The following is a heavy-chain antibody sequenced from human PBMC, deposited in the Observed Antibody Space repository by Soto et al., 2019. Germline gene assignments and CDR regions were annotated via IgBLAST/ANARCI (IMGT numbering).Heavy chain of an antibody. V-gene: IGHV1-18*01. J-gene: IGHJ4*02. D-gene: IGHD3-10*01. Sequence: QVQLVQSGAEVKKPGASVKVSCKASGYTFTSYAISWVRQAPGQGLEWMGWISAYNGNTNYAQKLQGRVTMTTDTSTSTAYMELRRLGSDDTAVYYCASGWFGEFVYYFDYWGQGTLVTVSS. CDR1: GYTFTSYA. CDR2: ISAYNGNT. CDR3: ASGWFGEFVYYFDY.